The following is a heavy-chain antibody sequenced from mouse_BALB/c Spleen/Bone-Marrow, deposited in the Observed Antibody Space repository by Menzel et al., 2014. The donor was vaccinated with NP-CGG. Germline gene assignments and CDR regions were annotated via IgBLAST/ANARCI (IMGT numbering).Heavy chain of an antibody. D-gene: IGHD2-2*01. CDR1: GFSLTGYA. CDR2: IWGDGST. V-gene: IGHV2-6-7*01. CDR3: ARDGYDYAMDY. Sequence: VNLVESGPGLVAPSQSLSITCTVSGFSLTGYAVNWVRQPPGKGLEWLGMIWGDGSTDYNSALKSRLSISKDNSKSQVFLKINSLQTDDTARYYCARDGYDYAMDYWGQGTSVTVSS. J-gene: IGHJ4*01.